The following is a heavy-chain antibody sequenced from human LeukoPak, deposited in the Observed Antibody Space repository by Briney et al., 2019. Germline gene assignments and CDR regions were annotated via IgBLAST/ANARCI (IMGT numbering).Heavy chain of an antibody. Sequence: PSETLSLTCAVYGGSFSGYYWSWIRQPPGKGLEWIGEINHSGSTNYNPSLKSRVTISVDTSKNQFSLKLSSVTAADTAVYYCARLAGTGRLRPTKYYFDYWGQVTLVTVSS. J-gene: IGHJ4*02. V-gene: IGHV4-34*01. D-gene: IGHD6-25*01. CDR2: INHSGST. CDR3: ARLAGTGRLRPTKYYFDY. CDR1: GGSFSGYY.